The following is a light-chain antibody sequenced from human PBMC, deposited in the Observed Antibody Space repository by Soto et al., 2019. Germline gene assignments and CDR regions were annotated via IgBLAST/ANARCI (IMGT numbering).Light chain of an antibody. J-gene: IGKJ1*01. CDR3: QQYNSYSST. Sequence: DIQMTQSPSTPSASVGDRVTITCRASQSIGNWLAWYQQKPGKAPKLLIYDVSSLESGVPSRFSGSGSGTEFTLTISSLQPDDFATYYCQQYNSYSSTFGHGTKVDIK. CDR1: QSIGNW. V-gene: IGKV1-5*01. CDR2: DVS.